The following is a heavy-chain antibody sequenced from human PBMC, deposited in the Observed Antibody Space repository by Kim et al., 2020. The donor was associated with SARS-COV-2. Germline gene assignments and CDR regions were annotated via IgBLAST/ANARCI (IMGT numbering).Heavy chain of an antibody. V-gene: IGHV3-64D*09. CDR3: MQDPGDA. Sequence: GGSLRLSCSASGFTFSSYAMHWVRQAPGKGLECVSLISDGGTPTYYADSMRARFTISRDNSKNTVYLQMSSLRSEDTAIYYCMQDPGDAWGQGTLVIVSS. CDR2: ISDGGTPT. J-gene: IGHJ5*02. CDR1: GFTFSSYA.